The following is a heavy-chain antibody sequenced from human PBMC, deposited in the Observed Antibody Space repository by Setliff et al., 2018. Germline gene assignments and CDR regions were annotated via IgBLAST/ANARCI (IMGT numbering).Heavy chain of an antibody. CDR1: GYSFTDYW. CDR3: ARQKSTGSGNNWFDP. V-gene: IGHV5-51*01. J-gene: IGHJ5*02. D-gene: IGHD3-10*01. Sequence: PGESLKISCKGSGYSFTDYWIAWVRQTPGKGLEWMGTIYPGNADTRYSPSFQGQVTISTDTSINTAFLQWSSLKASDTAIYYCARQKSTGSGNNWFDPWGQGTLVTVSS. CDR2: IYPGNADT.